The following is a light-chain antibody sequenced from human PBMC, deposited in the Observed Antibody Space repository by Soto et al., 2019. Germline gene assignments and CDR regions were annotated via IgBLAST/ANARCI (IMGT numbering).Light chain of an antibody. J-gene: IGLJ1*01. Sequence: SALTQPASVSGSPGLSIAISCTGTSRDVGGYNSVSWYQQQPGKVPKLMIYDVSNRPSGVSNRFSGPKSGNTASLTISGLQAEDEGDYYCSSYTTGGSYVFGTGTKLTVL. V-gene: IGLV2-14*01. CDR1: SRDVGGYNS. CDR3: SSYTTGGSYV. CDR2: DVS.